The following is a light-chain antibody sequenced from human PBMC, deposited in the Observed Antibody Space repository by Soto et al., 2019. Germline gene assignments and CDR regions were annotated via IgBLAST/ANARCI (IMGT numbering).Light chain of an antibody. CDR3: QQYYSYPPLT. Sequence: AIRLTQSQYSLSASTGDRVTLTCLASQGISSYLAWYQQKPGKAPKLLIYAASTLQSGVPSRFSGSGSGTDFTLTISCLQSEDFATYYCQQYYSYPPLTFGGGTKVDI. CDR1: QGISSY. V-gene: IGKV1-8*01. CDR2: AAS. J-gene: IGKJ4*01.